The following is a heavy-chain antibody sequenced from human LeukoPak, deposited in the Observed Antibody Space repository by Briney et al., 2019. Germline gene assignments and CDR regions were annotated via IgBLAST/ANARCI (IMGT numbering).Heavy chain of an antibody. D-gene: IGHD1-1*01. J-gene: IGHJ4*02. Sequence: GGSLRLSCAASGFTFSSYSMNWVRQAPGKGLEWVSSISSSSSYIYYADSVKGRFTISRDNAKNSLYLQMNSLRAEDAAVYYCARYRIRQYNDYWGQGTLVTVSS. V-gene: IGHV3-21*01. CDR2: ISSSSSYI. CDR3: ARYRIRQYNDY. CDR1: GFTFSSYS.